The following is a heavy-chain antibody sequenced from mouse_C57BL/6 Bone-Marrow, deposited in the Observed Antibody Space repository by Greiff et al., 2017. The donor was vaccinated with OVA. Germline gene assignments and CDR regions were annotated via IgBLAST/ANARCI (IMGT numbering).Heavy chain of an antibody. J-gene: IGHJ2*01. Sequence: VQLQQSGPELVKPGASVKISCKASGYAFSSSWMNWVKQRPGKGLEWIGRIYPGDGDTNYNGKFKGKATLTADKSSSTAYMQLSSLTSEDSAVYFCARRSYGSSYRYFDYWGQGTTLTVSS. CDR1: GYAFSSSW. V-gene: IGHV1-82*01. CDR3: ARRSYGSSYRYFDY. CDR2: IYPGDGDT. D-gene: IGHD1-1*01.